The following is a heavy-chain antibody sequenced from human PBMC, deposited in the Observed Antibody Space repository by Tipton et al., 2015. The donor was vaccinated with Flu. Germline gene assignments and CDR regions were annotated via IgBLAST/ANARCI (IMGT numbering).Heavy chain of an antibody. CDR2: MNPNSGNT. J-gene: IGHJ6*02. Sequence: QVQLVQSGAEVKKPGASVKVSCKASGYTFTSYDINWVRQATGQGLEWMGWMNPNSGNTGYAQKFQGRVTMTRNTSISTAYMELSSLRSEDTAVYYCSKVFRGEYYDFWSGYRPGDYYYYGMDVWGQGTTVTVSS. D-gene: IGHD3-3*01. V-gene: IGHV1-8*01. CDR1: GYTFTSYD. CDR3: SKVFRGEYYDFWSGYRPGDYYYYGMDV.